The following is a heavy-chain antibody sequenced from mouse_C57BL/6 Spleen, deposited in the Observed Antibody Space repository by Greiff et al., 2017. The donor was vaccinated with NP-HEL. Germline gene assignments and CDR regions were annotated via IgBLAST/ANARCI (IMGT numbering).Heavy chain of an antibody. V-gene: IGHV1-52*01. J-gene: IGHJ2*01. D-gene: IGHD2-2*01. CDR1: GYTFTSYW. Sequence: QVHVKQPGAELVRPGSSVKLSCKASGYTFTSYWMHWVKQRPIQGLEWIGNIDPSDSETHYNQKFKDKATLTVDKSSSTAYMQLSSLTSEDSAVYYCARGGYDERVFDYWGQGTTLTVSS. CDR3: ARGGYDERVFDY. CDR2: IDPSDSET.